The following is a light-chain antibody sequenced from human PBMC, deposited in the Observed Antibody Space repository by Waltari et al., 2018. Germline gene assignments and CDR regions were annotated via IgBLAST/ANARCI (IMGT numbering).Light chain of an antibody. CDR2: ATS. CDR3: QQYYTSLLT. V-gene: IGKV1-NL1*01. J-gene: IGKJ4*01. CDR1: EDISKS. Sequence: DIQMTQSPSSLSAAVGDRVTITCRASEDISKSLAWYQQKPGKAPKLLFYATSRMGSGVPGRFSGGGSGTDYTLIISGLQPEDFATYYCQQYYTSLLTFGGGTKVEVK.